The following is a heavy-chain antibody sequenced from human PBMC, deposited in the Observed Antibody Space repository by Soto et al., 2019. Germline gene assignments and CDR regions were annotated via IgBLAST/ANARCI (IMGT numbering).Heavy chain of an antibody. J-gene: IGHJ6*02. CDR1: GFTFSSYG. V-gene: IGHV3-30*18. Sequence: QVQLVESGGGVVQPGRSLRLSCAASGFTFSSYGMHWVRQAPGKGLEWVAVISYDGSNKYYADSVKGRFTISRDNSKNTLYLQMNSLRAEDTAVYYCAKDPHGSSSWHYYYYGMDVWGQGTTVTVSS. D-gene: IGHD6-13*01. CDR3: AKDPHGSSSWHYYYYGMDV. CDR2: ISYDGSNK.